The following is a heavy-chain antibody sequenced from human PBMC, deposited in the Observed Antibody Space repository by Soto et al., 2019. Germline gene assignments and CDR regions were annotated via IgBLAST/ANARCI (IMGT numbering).Heavy chain of an antibody. J-gene: IGHJ4*02. D-gene: IGHD3-22*01. CDR3: VREPYYYDSNGVDY. CDR2: IYYSGST. Sequence: SETLSLTCTVSGGSISSSSYYWGWIRQPPGKGLDWIGSIYYSGSTYYNPSLKSRVTISVDTSKNQFSLKLSSVTASDTAMYYCVREPYYYDSNGVDYWGQGTLVTVSS. V-gene: IGHV4-39*07. CDR1: GGSISSSSYY.